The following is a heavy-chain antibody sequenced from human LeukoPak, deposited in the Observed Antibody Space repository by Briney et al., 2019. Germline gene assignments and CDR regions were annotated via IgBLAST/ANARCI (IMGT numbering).Heavy chain of an antibody. D-gene: IGHD2-8*01. CDR3: ARGKTKGY. V-gene: IGHV4-34*01. CDR2: INHSGST. CDR1: GGSFSGYY. J-gene: IGHJ4*02. Sequence: SETLSLTCAVYGGSFSGYYWSWIRQPPGKGLEWIGEINHSGSTNYNPSLKSRVTVSVDTSKNQFSLKLSSVTATDTAVYYCARGKTKGYWGQGTLVTVSS.